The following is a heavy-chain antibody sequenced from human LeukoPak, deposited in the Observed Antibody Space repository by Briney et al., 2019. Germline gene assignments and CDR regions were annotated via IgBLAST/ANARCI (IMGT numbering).Heavy chain of an antibody. Sequence: ASVKASCKASGYTFTSYYMHWVRQAPGQGLEWMGIINPSGGSTSYAQKFQGRVTMTRDMSTSTVYMELSSLRSEDTAVYYCARGRYYYDSSGYYDYWGQGTLVTVSS. CDR2: INPSGGST. V-gene: IGHV1-46*01. CDR1: GYTFTSYY. J-gene: IGHJ4*02. D-gene: IGHD3-22*01. CDR3: ARGRYYYDSSGYYDY.